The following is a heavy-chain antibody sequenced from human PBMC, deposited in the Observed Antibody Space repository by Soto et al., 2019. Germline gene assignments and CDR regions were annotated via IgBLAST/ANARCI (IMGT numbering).Heavy chain of an antibody. CDR3: AQEKEPVCSWDFDH. Sequence: EVQLLESGGDLVQPGGSLRLSCAASGFTFSHYPLSWVRRLPGKGLEWVSGINGANGPTYYADSVKGRFTISRDNSENTLYLHMNNPSVGDTAIYYCAQEKEPVCSWDFDHWGQGTLVTVSS. V-gene: IGHV3-23*01. CDR1: GFTFSHYP. CDR2: INGANGPT. J-gene: IGHJ4*02. D-gene: IGHD2-2*01.